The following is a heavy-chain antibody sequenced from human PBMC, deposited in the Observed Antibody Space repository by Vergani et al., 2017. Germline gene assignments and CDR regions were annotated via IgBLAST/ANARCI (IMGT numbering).Heavy chain of an antibody. CDR2: IITIFGTA. V-gene: IGHV1-69*01. CDR3: ARMIVLDFWSGNWFDP. D-gene: IGHD3-3*01. Sequence: QVQLVQSGAEVKKPGSSVKVSCKASGGTFSSYAISWVRQAPGQGLEWMGGIITIFGTANYAQKFQGRVTITADESTSTSYMELSSLRSEDTAVYYCARMIVLDFWSGNWFDPWGQGTLVTVSS. J-gene: IGHJ5*02. CDR1: GGTFSSYA.